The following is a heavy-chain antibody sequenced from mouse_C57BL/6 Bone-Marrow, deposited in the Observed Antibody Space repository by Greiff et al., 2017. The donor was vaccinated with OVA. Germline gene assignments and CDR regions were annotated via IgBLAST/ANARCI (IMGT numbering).Heavy chain of an antibody. J-gene: IGHJ4*01. CDR2: ISYDGSN. CDR1: GYSITSGYY. Sequence: EVTLQESGPGLVKPSQSLSLTCSVTGYSITSGYYWNWIRQFPGNKLEWMGYISYDGSNNYNPSLKNRISITRDTSKNQFFLKLNSVTTEDTATYYCARRKDGAYYYAMDYWGQGTSVTVSS. V-gene: IGHV3-6*01. CDR3: ARRKDGAYYYAMDY. D-gene: IGHD1-1*02.